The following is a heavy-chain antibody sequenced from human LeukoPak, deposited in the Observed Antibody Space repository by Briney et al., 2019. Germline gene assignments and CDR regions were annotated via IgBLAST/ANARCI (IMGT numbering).Heavy chain of an antibody. V-gene: IGHV3-74*01. J-gene: IGHJ4*02. D-gene: IGHD6-13*01. CDR1: GFTFSSYW. CDR2: INGDGSST. CDR3: ARGGEGSSSWYPFDY. Sequence: GGSLRLSCAASGFTFSSYWMHWVRQAPGKGLVWVSRINGDGSSTSYADSVKGRFTISRDNAKNTLYLQMNSLRAEDTAVYYCARGGEGSSSWYPFDYWGQGTLVTVSS.